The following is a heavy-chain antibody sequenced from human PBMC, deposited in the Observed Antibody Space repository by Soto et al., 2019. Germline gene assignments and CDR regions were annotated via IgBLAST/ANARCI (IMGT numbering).Heavy chain of an antibody. V-gene: IGHV1-69*02. CDR1: GGTFSSYT. D-gene: IGHD3-10*01. J-gene: IGHJ2*01. CDR2: IVPILGIP. Sequence: SVKVSCKASGGTFSSYTITWVRQAPGQGLEWMGRIVPILGIPNYAQKFQGRVTMTTDKSTSTAYMELSSLRSDDTAVYYCARHWGEYYGRTPYWYFDLWGRGTLVTVSS. CDR3: ARHWGEYYGRTPYWYFDL.